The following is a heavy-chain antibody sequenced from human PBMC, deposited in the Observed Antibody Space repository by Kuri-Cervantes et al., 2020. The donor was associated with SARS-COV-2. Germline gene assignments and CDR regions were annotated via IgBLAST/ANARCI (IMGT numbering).Heavy chain of an antibody. Sequence: GGSLRPSFAASGFTFSNYDIHWVRQVPGKGLEWVSAITAAGAEFHAGSVRGRFTVSRENAKTSAYLQMNSLTADDTAVYYCAKEGIASYDPLDVWGLGTMVTVSS. V-gene: IGHV3-13*01. CDR1: GFTFSNYD. J-gene: IGHJ3*01. D-gene: IGHD6-13*01. CDR2: ITAAGAE. CDR3: AKEGIASYDPLDV.